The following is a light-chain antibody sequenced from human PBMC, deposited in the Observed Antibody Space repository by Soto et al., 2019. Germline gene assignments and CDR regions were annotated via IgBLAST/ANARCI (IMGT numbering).Light chain of an antibody. Sequence: SYELTQPPSVSVSPGQTASITCGGDNIGTKSVHWYQQRPGQAPVLVVYEDRDRPSGIPERFSGSNSGNTATLTISRVEAGDEADDYCQVWDTTSDHVVFGGGTKLTVL. V-gene: IGLV3-21*02. CDR2: EDR. J-gene: IGLJ2*01. CDR3: QVWDTTSDHVV. CDR1: NIGTKS.